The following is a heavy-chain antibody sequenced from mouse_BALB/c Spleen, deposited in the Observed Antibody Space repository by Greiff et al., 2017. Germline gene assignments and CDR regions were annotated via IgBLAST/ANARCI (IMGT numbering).Heavy chain of an antibody. D-gene: IGHD1-1*01. CDR2: ISNGGGST. J-gene: IGHJ1*01. V-gene: IGHV5-12-2*01. CDR1: GFTFSSYT. Sequence: EVQLQQSGGGLVQPGGSRKLSCAASGFTFSSYTMSWVRQTPEKRLEWVAYISNGGGSTYYPDTVKGRFTISRDNAKNTLYLQMSSLKSEDTAMYYCARQWITTVVATSDWYFDVWGAGTTVTVSS. CDR3: ARQWITTVVATSDWYFDV.